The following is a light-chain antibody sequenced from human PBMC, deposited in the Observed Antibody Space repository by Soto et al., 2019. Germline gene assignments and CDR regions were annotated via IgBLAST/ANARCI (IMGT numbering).Light chain of an antibody. Sequence: DIQMTQSPSSLSASVGDRINITCRASEGIGVYLAWYQQRPGNAPKLLIYASSILQSGIPPRFSGTRSDTEFTLAISSLRPDDVATYYCQNYHRAPFTFGPGTKVDIK. V-gene: IGKV1-27*01. CDR1: EGIGVY. CDR3: QNYHRAPFT. J-gene: IGKJ3*01. CDR2: ASS.